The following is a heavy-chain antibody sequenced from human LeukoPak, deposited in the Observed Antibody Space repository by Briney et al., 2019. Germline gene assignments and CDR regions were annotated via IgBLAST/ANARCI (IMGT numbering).Heavy chain of an antibody. J-gene: IGHJ4*02. Sequence: PGGSLRLSCAASGFTFSSYAMSWVRQAPGKGLEWVSAISGSGGSTYYADSVKGRFTISRDNSKNTLYLQMNSLRAEDTAVYYCAKDGVAGWAAAGPRSFDYWGQGTLVTVSS. D-gene: IGHD6-13*01. V-gene: IGHV3-23*01. CDR1: GFTFSSYA. CDR3: AKDGVAGWAAAGPRSFDY. CDR2: ISGSGGST.